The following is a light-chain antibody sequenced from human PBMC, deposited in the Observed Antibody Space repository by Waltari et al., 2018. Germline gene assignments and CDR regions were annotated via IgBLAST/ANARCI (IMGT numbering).Light chain of an antibody. Sequence: QPALTQPASVSGFPGQSITISCSGTSSDIGGYNYVSWYQQYPGKAPKLMIYDVNKRPSGVSSRFSGSKSANTASLTISGLQTEDEAIYYCSSYTSSRTPVIGGGTKVTVL. J-gene: IGLJ2*01. CDR3: SSYTSSRTPV. V-gene: IGLV2-14*03. CDR2: DVN. CDR1: SSDIGGYNY.